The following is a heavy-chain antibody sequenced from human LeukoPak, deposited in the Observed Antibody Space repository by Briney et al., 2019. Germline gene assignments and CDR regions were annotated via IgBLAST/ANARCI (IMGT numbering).Heavy chain of an antibody. CDR3: ARSNYGDYVWLNAFDI. CDR2: IYYSGST. J-gene: IGHJ3*02. Sequence: LETLSLTCTVSVGSISSYYWSWIRQPPGKGLEWIGYIYYSGSTNYNPSLKSRVTISVDTSKNQFSLGLSSVTAADTAVYYCARSNYGDYVWLNAFDIWGQGTMVTVSS. V-gene: IGHV4-59*01. CDR1: VGSISSYY. D-gene: IGHD4-17*01.